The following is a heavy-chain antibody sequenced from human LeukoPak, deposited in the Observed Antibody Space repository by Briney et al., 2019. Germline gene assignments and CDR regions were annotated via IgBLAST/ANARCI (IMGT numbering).Heavy chain of an antibody. J-gene: IGHJ4*02. CDR2: INPSGGST. CDR1: GYTLTELS. Sequence: ASVKVSCKVSGYTLTELSMHWVRQAPGQGLEWMGIINPSGGSTSYAQKFQGRVTMTRDTSTSTVYMELSSLRSEDTAVYYCARTYYYDSSGYYYWGQGTLVTVSS. CDR3: ARTYYYDSSGYYY. V-gene: IGHV1-46*01. D-gene: IGHD3-22*01.